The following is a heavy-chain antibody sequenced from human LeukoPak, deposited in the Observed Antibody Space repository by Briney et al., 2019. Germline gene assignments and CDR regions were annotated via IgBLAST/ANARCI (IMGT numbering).Heavy chain of an antibody. Sequence: PSETLSLTCTVSGGSISSYYWGWIRQPPGKGREWIGYIYYSGNPNYHPSLKSRVTISVDTSKNQFSLNLSSVTAADPAVYYCARGWSSSWYYFDFWGQGALVTVSS. D-gene: IGHD6-13*01. CDR3: ARGWSSSWYYFDF. CDR2: IYYSGNP. J-gene: IGHJ4*02. V-gene: IGHV4-59*01. CDR1: GGSISSYY.